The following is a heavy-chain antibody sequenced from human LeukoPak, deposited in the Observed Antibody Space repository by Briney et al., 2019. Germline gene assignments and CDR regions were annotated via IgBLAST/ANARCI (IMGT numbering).Heavy chain of an antibody. CDR2: ISGSGGST. D-gene: IGHD5-24*01. Sequence: GGSLRLSYAASEFTFSIYAMSWVRQAPGKGLEWVSGISGSGGSTYYADSVKGRFTISRDNSKNTLYLQMNSLRAEDTAVYYCAKDVGNRRDGYNYDYWGLGTLVTVSS. V-gene: IGHV3-23*01. J-gene: IGHJ4*02. CDR3: AKDVGNRRDGYNYDY. CDR1: EFTFSIYA.